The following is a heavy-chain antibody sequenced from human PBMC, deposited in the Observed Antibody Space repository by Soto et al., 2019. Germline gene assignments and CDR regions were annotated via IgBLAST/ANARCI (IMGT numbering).Heavy chain of an antibody. Sequence: QVHLVQSGAEVKKPGASVKVSCKGSGYDFTTYGITWVRQAPGQGLEWMAWISAHNGNTDYAQKLQGRVTVTRDTSTRTAYMERRSLRSDASAMYYCARGRYGDYWGQGALVTVSS. CDR2: ISAHNGNT. CDR3: ARGRYGDY. J-gene: IGHJ4*02. V-gene: IGHV1-18*01. D-gene: IGHD1-26*01. CDR1: GYDFTTYG.